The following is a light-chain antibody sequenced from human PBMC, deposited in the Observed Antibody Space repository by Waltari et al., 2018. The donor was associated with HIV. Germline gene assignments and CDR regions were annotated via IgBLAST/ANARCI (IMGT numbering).Light chain of an antibody. V-gene: IGLV7-46*01. J-gene: IGLJ1*01. CDR1: TGVVTSGHY. Sequence: QAVVTQEPSLTVSPGGTLTLTCGPHTGVVTSGHYPFWFQQMPGQAPRPLIYDTENTPSLSPARFSGSLLGDKAALTLSGAQPEDEADYYCLLSYSGNLIFGTGTKVTVL. CDR2: DTE. CDR3: LLSYSGNLI.